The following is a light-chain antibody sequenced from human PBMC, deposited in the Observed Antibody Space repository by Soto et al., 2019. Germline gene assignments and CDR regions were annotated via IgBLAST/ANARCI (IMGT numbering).Light chain of an antibody. CDR1: HTINIY. V-gene: IGKV1-39*01. Sequence: DIQMTQSPSSLSASVGDRVTIACRSSHTINIYLNWYQQKPGQAPKLLIHTASTVHSGVPSRFSGSGSGTDFTRTINNLQPEDFATYYCQQSYSSVRTFGQGTKVEL. J-gene: IGKJ1*01. CDR2: TAS. CDR3: QQSYSSVRT.